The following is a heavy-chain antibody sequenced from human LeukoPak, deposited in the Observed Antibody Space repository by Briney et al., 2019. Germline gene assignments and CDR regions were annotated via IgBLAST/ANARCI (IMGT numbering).Heavy chain of an antibody. J-gene: IGHJ4*02. CDR2: IYYSGST. CDR3: ARAGQWLAPHFDY. D-gene: IGHD6-19*01. CDR1: GGSISSYY. Sequence: PSETLSLTCTVSGGSISSYYWSWIRQPPGKGLEWIGYIYYSGSTNYNPSLKSRVTISVDTSKNQFSLKLSSVTAADTAVYYCARAGQWLAPHFDYWGQGTLVTVSS. V-gene: IGHV4-59*01.